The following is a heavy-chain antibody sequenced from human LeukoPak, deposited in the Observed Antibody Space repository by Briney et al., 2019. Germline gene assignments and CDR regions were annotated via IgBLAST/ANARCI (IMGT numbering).Heavy chain of an antibody. CDR3: AKTPTNWYTLDY. CDR1: AFTFSRYA. D-gene: IGHD2-2*02. J-gene: IGHJ4*02. Sequence: GGSLRLSCAASAFTFSRYAMSWVRQAPGKGLEWVSAISGSGGSTHYADSVKGRFTISRDNSKSSLYLQINSLRAEDTAIYYCAKTPTNWYTLDYWGQGTLVTVSS. V-gene: IGHV3-23*01. CDR2: ISGSGGST.